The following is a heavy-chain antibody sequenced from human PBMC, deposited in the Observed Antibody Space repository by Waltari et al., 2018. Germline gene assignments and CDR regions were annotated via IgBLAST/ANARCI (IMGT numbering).Heavy chain of an antibody. V-gene: IGHV3-30-3*01. CDR1: GFTFSSYA. Sequence: QVQLVESGGGVVQPGRSLRLSCAASGFTFSSYAMHWVRQAPGKGLAWVAVISYDGSNKYYADSVKGRFTISRDNSKNTLYLQMNSLRAEDTAVYYCAREGCSGGSCYPGYMDVWGKGTTVTISS. CDR3: AREGCSGGSCYPGYMDV. D-gene: IGHD2-15*01. CDR2: ISYDGSNK. J-gene: IGHJ6*03.